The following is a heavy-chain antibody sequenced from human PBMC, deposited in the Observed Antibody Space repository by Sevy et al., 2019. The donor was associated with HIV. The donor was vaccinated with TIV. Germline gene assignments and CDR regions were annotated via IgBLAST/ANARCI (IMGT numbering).Heavy chain of an antibody. CDR1: GFSFTDFG. Sequence: GGSLRLSCKASGFSFTDFGMHWVRQVPGKGPEWVANINQDGSEMYYVDSVKGRFTISRDNAESALYLQMHGLRAEDAATYFCARRYFDLWGQGTVVTVSS. V-gene: IGHV3-7*01. CDR3: ARRYFDL. J-gene: IGHJ4*02. CDR2: INQDGSEM.